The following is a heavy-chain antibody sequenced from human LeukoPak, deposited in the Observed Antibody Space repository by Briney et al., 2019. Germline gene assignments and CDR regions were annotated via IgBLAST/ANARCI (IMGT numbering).Heavy chain of an antibody. V-gene: IGHV4-59*08. D-gene: IGHD4-17*01. CDR3: ARGESTVTLDY. Sequence: SETLSLTCTVSGGSINTYYWSWIRQPPGKGLEWIGYIYYTGSTSYNPSLKSRVTISLDTSKNQFSLKLSSVTAADTAVYYCARGESTVTLDYWGQGTLVTVSS. CDR1: GGSINTYY. CDR2: IYYTGST. J-gene: IGHJ4*02.